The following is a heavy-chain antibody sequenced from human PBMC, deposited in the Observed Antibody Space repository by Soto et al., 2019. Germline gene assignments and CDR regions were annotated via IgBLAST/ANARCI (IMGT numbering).Heavy chain of an antibody. CDR2: ISIRGDYR. CDR3: ANHGGFDF. V-gene: IGHV3-23*01. D-gene: IGHD4-17*01. Sequence: EGQLLQSGGGLVQPGESLRLSCAASGFTFSSSGMSWVRQAPGKGLEWVSSISIRGDYRYYADSVKGRFTISRDNSKNTLYLQMSSLTADDTALYYCANHGGFDFWGQGTMVAVSS. J-gene: IGHJ3*01. CDR1: GFTFSSSG.